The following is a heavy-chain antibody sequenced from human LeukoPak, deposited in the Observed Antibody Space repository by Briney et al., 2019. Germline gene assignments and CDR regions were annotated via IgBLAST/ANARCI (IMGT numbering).Heavy chain of an antibody. CDR1: GYTFTSYG. CDR2: ISAYNGNT. J-gene: IGHJ5*02. CDR3: ARDTRLLSPWFGEFPFDP. Sequence: GASVKVSCKASGYTFTSYGMSWVRQAPGQGLEWMGWISAYNGNTNYAQKLQGRVTMTTDTSTSTAYMELRSLRSDDTAVYYCARDTRLLSPWFGEFPFDPWGQGTLVTVSS. V-gene: IGHV1-18*01. D-gene: IGHD3-10*01.